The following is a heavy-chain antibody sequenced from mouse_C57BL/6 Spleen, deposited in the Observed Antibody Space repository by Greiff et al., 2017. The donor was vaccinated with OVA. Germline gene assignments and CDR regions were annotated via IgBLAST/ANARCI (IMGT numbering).Heavy chain of an antibody. J-gene: IGHJ4*01. CDR3: ARFSYGYYAMDY. D-gene: IGHD2-1*01. CDR2: ISNGGGST. Sequence: VKLVESGGGLVQPGGSLKLSCAASGFPFSAYYMYWVRQTPEKRLEWVAYISNGGGSTYYPDTVKGRFTISRDNAKNTLYLQMSRLKSEDTAMYYCARFSYGYYAMDYWGQGTSVTVSS. CDR1: GFPFSAYY. V-gene: IGHV5-12*01.